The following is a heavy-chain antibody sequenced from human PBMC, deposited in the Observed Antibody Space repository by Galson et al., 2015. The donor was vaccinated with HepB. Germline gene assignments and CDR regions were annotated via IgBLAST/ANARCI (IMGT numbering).Heavy chain of an antibody. Sequence: SLRLSCAASGFTFSSYDMHWVRQATGKGLEWVSAIGTAGDPYYPGSVKGRFTISRENAKNSLYLQMNSLRAGDTAVYYCARGTSGYSYGYYYYYYMDVWGKGTTVTVSS. D-gene: IGHD5-18*01. CDR1: GFTFSSYD. V-gene: IGHV3-13*05. CDR3: ARGTSGYSYGYYYYYYMDV. CDR2: IGTAGDP. J-gene: IGHJ6*03.